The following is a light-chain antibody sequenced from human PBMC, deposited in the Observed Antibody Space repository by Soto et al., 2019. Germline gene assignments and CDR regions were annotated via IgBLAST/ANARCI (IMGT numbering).Light chain of an antibody. V-gene: IGLV2-23*02. Sequence: QSVLTQPASVSGSPGQSITISCTGTSSDVGSYNLVSWYQQHPGKAPKLMIYEVSKRPSGVSNRFSGSKSGNTASLTISGLQAEDEADYYCCSYAGSSTFEVIVFGTGTKVT. CDR1: SSDVGSYNL. CDR3: CSYAGSSTFEVIV. J-gene: IGLJ1*01. CDR2: EVS.